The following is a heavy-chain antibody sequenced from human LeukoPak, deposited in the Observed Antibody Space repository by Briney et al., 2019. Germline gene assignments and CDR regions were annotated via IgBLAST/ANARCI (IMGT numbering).Heavy chain of an antibody. J-gene: IGHJ5*02. CDR3: AKGSNSWGSSWFDP. CDR1: GFTFSSYA. V-gene: IGHV3-23*01. Sequence: GGSLRLSCAASGFTFSSYAMSWVRQAPGKGLEWVSGISGSGGSTYYADSVKGRFTISRDNSKNTLYLQINSLRAEDTAVYYCAKGSNSWGSSWFDPWGQGTLVTVSS. D-gene: IGHD6-6*01. CDR2: ISGSGGST.